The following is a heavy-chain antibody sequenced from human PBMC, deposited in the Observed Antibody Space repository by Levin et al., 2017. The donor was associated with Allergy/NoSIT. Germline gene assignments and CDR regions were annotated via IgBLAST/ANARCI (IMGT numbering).Heavy chain of an antibody. CDR3: TRGLDS. CDR1: GFTFSSYW. V-gene: IGHV3-7*01. CDR2: IKNDGSET. J-gene: IGHJ5*01. Sequence: GESLKISCAASGFTFSSYWMTWVRQAPGKGLEWVATIKNDGSETYYEDSVKGRFTISRDNTKNSLYLQMNSLRVEDTAVYYCTRGLDSWGQGTLVTVSS.